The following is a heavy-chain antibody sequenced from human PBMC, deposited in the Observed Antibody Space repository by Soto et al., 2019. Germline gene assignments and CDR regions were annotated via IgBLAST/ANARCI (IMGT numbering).Heavy chain of an antibody. CDR2: IYPGDSDT. Sequence: PGESLKISCKGSGYSFTSYWIGWVRQMPGKGLEWMGIIYPGDSDTRYSPSFQGQVTISADKSISTAYLQWSSLKASDTAVYYCAATVYGDYDAFDIWGQGTMVTVSS. J-gene: IGHJ3*02. V-gene: IGHV5-51*01. CDR3: AATVYGDYDAFDI. D-gene: IGHD4-17*01. CDR1: GYSFTSYW.